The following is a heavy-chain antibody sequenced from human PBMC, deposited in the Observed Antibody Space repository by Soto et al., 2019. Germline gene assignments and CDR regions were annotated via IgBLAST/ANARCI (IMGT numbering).Heavy chain of an antibody. J-gene: IGHJ4*02. CDR1: GFTFSSYA. V-gene: IGHV3-30-3*01. CDR3: ARDPHRSSWYLPSQDYFDY. D-gene: IGHD6-13*01. Sequence: PVGSLRLSCAASGFTFSSYAMHWVRQAPGKGLEWVAVISYDGSNKNHADTVKGRFTISRDNSKNTLYLQMNSLRAEDTAVYYCARDPHRSSWYLPSQDYFDYWGQGTLVTVSS. CDR2: ISYDGSNK.